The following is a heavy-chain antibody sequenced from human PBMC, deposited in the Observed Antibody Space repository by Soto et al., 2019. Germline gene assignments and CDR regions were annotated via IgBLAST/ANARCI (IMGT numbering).Heavy chain of an antibody. Sequence: GASVKVSCKASGGTFSSYAISWVRQAPGQGLEWMGGIIPIFGTANYAQKFQGRVTITADKSTSTAYMELSSLRSEDTAVYYCARVRLGVEYGGPYGMDVWGQGTTVTVSS. CDR1: GGTFSSYA. CDR2: IIPIFGTA. V-gene: IGHV1-69*06. J-gene: IGHJ6*02. D-gene: IGHD4-17*01. CDR3: ARVRLGVEYGGPYGMDV.